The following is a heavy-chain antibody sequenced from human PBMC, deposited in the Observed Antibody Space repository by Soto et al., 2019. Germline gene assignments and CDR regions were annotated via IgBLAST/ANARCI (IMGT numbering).Heavy chain of an antibody. V-gene: IGHV4-59*10. Sequence: SETLSLTCGVSGSSMNSYFWSWIRQSAGKGLEWIGRIYSSGSTAYNPSLKSRVSMSVDTSKSQFSLRLNSLTAADTAVYYCARGLSAFDPWGQGTLVTVSS. CDR1: GSSMNSYF. CDR2: IYSSGST. J-gene: IGHJ5*02. D-gene: IGHD3-16*01. CDR3: ARGLSAFDP.